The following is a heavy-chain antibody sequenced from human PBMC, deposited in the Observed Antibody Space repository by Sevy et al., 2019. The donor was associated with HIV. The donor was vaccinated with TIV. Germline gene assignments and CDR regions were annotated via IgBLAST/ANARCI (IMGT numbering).Heavy chain of an antibody. V-gene: IGHV3-15*01. CDR1: GFTFSNAW. J-gene: IGHJ4*02. Sequence: GGSLRLSCAASGFTFSNAWMSWVRQAPGKGLEWVGRIKSKTDGGTTDYAAPVKGRFTISREDSKNTLYLQMNSLKTEDTAVYYCTTESSGWYYFDYWGQGTLVTVSS. D-gene: IGHD6-19*01. CDR2: IKSKTDGGTT. CDR3: TTESSGWYYFDY.